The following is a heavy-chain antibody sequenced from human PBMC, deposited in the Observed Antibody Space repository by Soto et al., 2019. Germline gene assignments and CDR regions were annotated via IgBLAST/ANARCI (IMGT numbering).Heavy chain of an antibody. D-gene: IGHD3-10*01. CDR1: GYTFTSYD. Sequence: GASVKVSFKASGYTFTSYDINWVRQAIGQGLEWMGWMNPNSGNTGYAQKFQGRVTMTRNTSISTAYMELSSLRSEDTAVYYCARGYYCGSGSSRFDYWGQGTLVTVSS. CDR3: ARGYYCGSGSSRFDY. CDR2: MNPNSGNT. V-gene: IGHV1-8*01. J-gene: IGHJ4*02.